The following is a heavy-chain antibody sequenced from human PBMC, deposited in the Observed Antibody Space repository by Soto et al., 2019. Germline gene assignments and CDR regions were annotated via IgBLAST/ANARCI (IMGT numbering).Heavy chain of an antibody. CDR1: GFTFSNYA. V-gene: IGHV3-23*01. D-gene: IGHD3-22*01. CDR2: ISAGGGST. CDR3: AKGFYYDPSSLFEY. J-gene: IGHJ4*02. Sequence: PGGSLRLSCAASGFTFSNYAMSWVRQAPGTGLQWVSTISAGGGSTHYTVSVKGRFTISRDSSRNMLYLQMNSLRAEDTAIYYCAKGFYYDPSSLFEYWSQGSLVTVSS.